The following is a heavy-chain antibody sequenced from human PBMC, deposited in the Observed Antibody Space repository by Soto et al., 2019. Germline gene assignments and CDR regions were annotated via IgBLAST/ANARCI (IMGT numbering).Heavy chain of an antibody. CDR2: ISGSGGNI. Sequence: EVQLLESGGGLVQPGGSLRLSCAASGFTFSSYAMSWVRQAPGKGLEWVSTISGSGGNIYYADSVKGRFTISRDNSKNTLDLQMNRLRDEDTAVYYCAKVPRYCSGGSCYAGYFQYWGQGTVVSVPS. CDR3: AKVPRYCSGGSCYAGYFQY. J-gene: IGHJ1*01. D-gene: IGHD2-15*01. CDR1: GFTFSSYA. V-gene: IGHV3-23*01.